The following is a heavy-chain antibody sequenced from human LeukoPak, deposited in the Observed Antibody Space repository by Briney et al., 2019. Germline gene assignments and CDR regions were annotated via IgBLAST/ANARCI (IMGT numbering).Heavy chain of an antibody. CDR1: GVTFSSYG. V-gene: IGHV3-30*03. CDR3: ARDITIFGVVIADY. Sequence: GGSLRLSCAASGVTFSSYGMHWVRQAPGKGLEWVAVISYDGSNKYYADSVKGRFTISRDNSKNTLYLQMNSLRGEDTAVYYCARDITIFGVVIADYWGQGTLVTVSS. J-gene: IGHJ4*02. CDR2: ISYDGSNK. D-gene: IGHD3-3*01.